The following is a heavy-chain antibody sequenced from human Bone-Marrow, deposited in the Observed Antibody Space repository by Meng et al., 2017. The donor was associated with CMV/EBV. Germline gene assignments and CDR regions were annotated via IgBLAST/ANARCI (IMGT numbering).Heavy chain of an antibody. Sequence: ESLKISCAASGFTFSSYEMNWVRQAPGKGLEWIGSIYYSGSTHYNPSLKSRVTISVDTSKNQFSLKLSSVTAADTAVYYCVRDESGYDYEAGFDYWGQGTLVTVSS. CDR1: GFTFSSYE. D-gene: IGHD5-12*01. CDR3: VRDESGYDYEAGFDY. CDR2: IYYSGST. J-gene: IGHJ4*02. V-gene: IGHV4-39*07.